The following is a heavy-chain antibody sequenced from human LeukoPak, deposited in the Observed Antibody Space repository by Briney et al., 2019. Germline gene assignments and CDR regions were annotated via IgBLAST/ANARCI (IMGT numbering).Heavy chain of an antibody. V-gene: IGHV3-30*02. D-gene: IGHD6-19*01. Sequence: GGSLRLSCAASGFTFNNYGMHWVRQAPGKGLEWVAFIQNDGSSKYYADSVKGRFTISRDNSKNTLHLQMNSLRIEDTAVYYCAKWSDRGRYDWYDPWGQGTLVLVSS. CDR1: GFTFNNYG. CDR2: IQNDGSSK. J-gene: IGHJ5*02. CDR3: AKWSDRGRYDWYDP.